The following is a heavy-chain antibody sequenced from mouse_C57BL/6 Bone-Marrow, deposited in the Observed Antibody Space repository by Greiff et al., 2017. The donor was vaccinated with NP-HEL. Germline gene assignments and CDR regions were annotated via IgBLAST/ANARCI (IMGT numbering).Heavy chain of an antibody. CDR1: GYSITSGHY. Sequence: ESGPGLVKPSQSLSLTCSVTGYSITSGHYWNWIRQFPGNKLEWMGYISYDGSNNYNPSLKNRNSITRDTAKNQFFLKLISVTTEDTATYYCARGYYSNYRLYYFDDWGKGTTLTVSS. D-gene: IGHD2-5*01. CDR3: ARGYYSNYRLYYFDD. CDR2: ISYDGSN. J-gene: IGHJ2*01. V-gene: IGHV3-6*01.